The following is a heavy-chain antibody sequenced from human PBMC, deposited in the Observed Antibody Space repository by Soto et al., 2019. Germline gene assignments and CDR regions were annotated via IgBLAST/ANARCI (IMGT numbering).Heavy chain of an antibody. V-gene: IGHV1-58*02. CDR3: ARHWGYGDLDY. Sequence: ASVKVSCKASGFTFTSSAMQWVRQARGQRLEWIGWIVVGSGNTNYAQKFQERVTITRDMSTSTAYMELRSLRSEDTAVYYCARHWGYGDLDYWGQGTLVTVSS. CDR2: IVVGSGNT. CDR1: GFTFTSSA. D-gene: IGHD4-17*01. J-gene: IGHJ4*02.